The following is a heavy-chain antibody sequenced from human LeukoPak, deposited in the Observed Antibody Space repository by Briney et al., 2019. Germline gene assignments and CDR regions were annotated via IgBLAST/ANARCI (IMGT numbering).Heavy chain of an antibody. D-gene: IGHD2/OR15-2a*01. Sequence: SETLSLTCAVYGGSFSGYYWSWIRQPPGKGLEWIGEINHSGSTNYNPSLKSRVTISVDTSKNQFSLKLSSVTAADTAVYYCARDQYGWFDPWGQGTLVTVSS. CDR2: INHSGST. CDR1: GGSFSGYY. CDR3: ARDQYGWFDP. V-gene: IGHV4-34*01. J-gene: IGHJ5*02.